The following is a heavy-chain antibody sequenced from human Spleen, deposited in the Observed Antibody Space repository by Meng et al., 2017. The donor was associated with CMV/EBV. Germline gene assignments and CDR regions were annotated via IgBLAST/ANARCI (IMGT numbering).Heavy chain of an antibody. CDR2: ISSSGTTV. J-gene: IGHJ4*02. CDR3: TTTSNGFFDY. V-gene: IGHV3-11*04. Sequence: GGSLRLSCAASGFTFSDYYMSWIRQAPGKGLEWVSYISSSGTTVYNADSVKGRFTISRDNAKNSLYLQMNSLRVEDSAVYYCTTTSNGFFDYWGQGALVTVSS. D-gene: IGHD2-8*01. CDR1: GFTFSDYY.